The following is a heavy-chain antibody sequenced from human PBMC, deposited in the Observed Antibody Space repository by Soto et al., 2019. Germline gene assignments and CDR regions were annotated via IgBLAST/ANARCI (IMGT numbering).Heavy chain of an antibody. CDR3: ARLAEDDYGDYDGPGGVDY. J-gene: IGHJ4*02. CDR1: GYTFTSYG. Sequence: QVQLVQSGAEVKKPGASVKVSCKASGYTFTSYGISWVRQAPGQGLEWMGWISAYNGNTNYAQKLQGRVTMTTDTSTSTAYMELRNLRSDDTAVYYCARLAEDDYGDYDGPGGVDYWGQGTLVTVSS. V-gene: IGHV1-18*01. CDR2: ISAYNGNT. D-gene: IGHD4-17*01.